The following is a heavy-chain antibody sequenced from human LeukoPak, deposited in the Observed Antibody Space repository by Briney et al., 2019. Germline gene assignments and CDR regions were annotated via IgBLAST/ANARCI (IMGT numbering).Heavy chain of an antibody. CDR1: GFTFSSYG. J-gene: IGHJ4*02. CDR2: ISYDGSNK. D-gene: IGHD3-10*02. V-gene: IGHV3-30*18. CDR3: AKVSRVFGELYYYFDY. Sequence: GRSLRLSCAASGFTFSSYGMHWVHQAPGKGLEWVAVISYDGSNKYYADSVKGRFTISRDNSKNTLYLQMNSLRAEDTAVYYCAKVSRVFGELYYYFDYWGQGTLVTVSS.